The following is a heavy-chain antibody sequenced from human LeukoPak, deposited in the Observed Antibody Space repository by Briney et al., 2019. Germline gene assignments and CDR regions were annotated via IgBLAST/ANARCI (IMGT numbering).Heavy chain of an antibody. V-gene: IGHV3-53*01. J-gene: IGHJ5*02. CDR1: GFTVSSNY. CDR3: ARGRYYYDSSGYYPMGFDP. Sequence: GGSLRLSCAASGFTVSSNYMSWVRQAPGKGLEWVSVIYSGGGTYYADSVKGRFTISRDNSKNTLYLQMNSLRAEDTAVYYCARGRYYYDSSGYYPMGFDPWGQGTLVTVSS. D-gene: IGHD3-22*01. CDR2: IYSGGGT.